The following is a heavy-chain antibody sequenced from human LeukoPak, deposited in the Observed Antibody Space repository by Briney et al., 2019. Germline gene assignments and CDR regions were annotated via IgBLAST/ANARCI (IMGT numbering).Heavy chain of an antibody. CDR2: IRSKPNNYAT. CDR1: GFTFRDSP. Sequence: GGSLRLSCAASGFTFRDSPMHWVRQASGKGLEWIGRIRSKPNNYATVYAASVKGRFTISRDDSKNTAYLQMNSLETEDTAVYYCTRPQRIEGNPFDVWGQGTMVSVSS. V-gene: IGHV3-73*01. D-gene: IGHD2/OR15-2a*01. CDR3: TRPQRIEGNPFDV. J-gene: IGHJ3*01.